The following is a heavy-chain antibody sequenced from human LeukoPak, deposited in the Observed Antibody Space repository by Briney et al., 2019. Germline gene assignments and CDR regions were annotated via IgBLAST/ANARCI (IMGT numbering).Heavy chain of an antibody. Sequence: GGYLRFSCAASGFTFNIYAMHWVRQAPGKGLEWVAVISFDGSNIKYADSVKGRFTISRDNSKNTLYLQMNSLRAEDTAVYYCAKRGASDYWGQGTLVTVSS. CDR1: GFTFNIYA. V-gene: IGHV3-30*18. D-gene: IGHD3-10*01. J-gene: IGHJ4*02. CDR3: AKRGASDY. CDR2: ISFDGSNI.